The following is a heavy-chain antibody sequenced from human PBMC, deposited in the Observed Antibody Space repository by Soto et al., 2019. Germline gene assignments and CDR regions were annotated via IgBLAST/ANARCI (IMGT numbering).Heavy chain of an antibody. CDR2: MNPNSGNT. V-gene: IGHV1-8*01. J-gene: IGHJ6*02. Sequence: ASVKVSCKASGYTFTSSDINWVRQATGQGLEWMGWMNPNSGNTGYAQKFQGRVTMTRNTSISTAYMELSSLRSEDRAVYYCARVRMDYDFWSGYYMPYYYGMDVWGQGTTVTVSS. CDR1: GYTFTSSD. CDR3: ARVRMDYDFWSGYYMPYYYGMDV. D-gene: IGHD3-3*01.